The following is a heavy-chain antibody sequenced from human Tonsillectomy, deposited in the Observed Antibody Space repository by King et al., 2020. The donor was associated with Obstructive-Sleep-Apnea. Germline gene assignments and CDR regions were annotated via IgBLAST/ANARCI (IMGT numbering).Heavy chain of an antibody. CDR2: INPSGGST. J-gene: IGHJ4*02. CDR1: GYTFTSYY. D-gene: IGHD4-23*01. Sequence: VQLVESGAEVKKPGASVKVSCKASGYTFTSYYMHWVRQAPGQGLEWMGIINPSGGSTSYAQKFQGRVTMTRDTSTSTVYMELSSMRSEDLAVYYCARDLTTVVTQAYFDYWGQGTLVTVSS. V-gene: IGHV1-46*01. CDR3: ARDLTTVVTQAYFDY.